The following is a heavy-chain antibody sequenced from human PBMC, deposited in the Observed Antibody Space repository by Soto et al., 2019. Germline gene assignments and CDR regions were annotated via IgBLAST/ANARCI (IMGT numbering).Heavy chain of an antibody. Sequence: SGPTLVNPTETLTLTCTVSGFSLSNARMGVSWIRQPPGKALEWLAHIFSNDEKSYSTSLKSRLTISKDTSKSQVVLTMTNMDPVDTATYYCARVSHDFGGNLPLNYYGMDVWGQGTTVSGSS. D-gene: IGHD4-17*01. J-gene: IGHJ6*02. V-gene: IGHV2-26*01. CDR3: ARVSHDFGGNLPLNYYGMDV. CDR2: IFSNDEK. CDR1: GFSLSNARMG.